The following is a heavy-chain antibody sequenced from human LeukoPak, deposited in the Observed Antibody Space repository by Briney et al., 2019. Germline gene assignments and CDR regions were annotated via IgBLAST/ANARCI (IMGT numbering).Heavy chain of an antibody. Sequence: PSETLSLTCAVYGGSFSGYYWSWIRQPPGKGLEWIGGINHSGSTNYNPSLKSRVTISVDTSKNQFSLKLSSVTAADTAVYYCARGYCSGGSCYSGLDYWGQGTLVTVSS. CDR1: GGSFSGYY. V-gene: IGHV4-34*01. J-gene: IGHJ4*02. D-gene: IGHD2-15*01. CDR2: INHSGST. CDR3: ARGYCSGGSCYSGLDY.